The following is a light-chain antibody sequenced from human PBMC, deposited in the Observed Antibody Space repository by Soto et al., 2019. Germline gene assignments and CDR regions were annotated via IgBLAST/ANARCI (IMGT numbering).Light chain of an antibody. CDR2: GAS. J-gene: IGKJ2*01. Sequence: EIVLTQSPATLSLSPGERATLSCRASQSVDSAYLAWYHQRPGQAPRLLIYGASNRATGIPDRFGGSGSGTDFNFTISRLEPEDSAVYYCQQYGNSPLYSFGQGTKLEIK. V-gene: IGKV3-20*01. CDR3: QQYGNSPLYS. CDR1: QSVDSAY.